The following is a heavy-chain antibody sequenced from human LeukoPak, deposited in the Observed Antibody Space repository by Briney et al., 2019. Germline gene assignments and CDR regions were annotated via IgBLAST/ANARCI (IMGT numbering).Heavy chain of an antibody. Sequence: SETLSLTCTVSGGSISSYYWSWIRQPPGKGLEWIGYIYYSGSTNYNPSLKSRVTISVDTSKNQFSLKLSSVTAADTAVYYWARHGSSGRRDAFDIWGQGTMVTVSS. CDR3: ARHGSSGRRDAFDI. J-gene: IGHJ3*02. D-gene: IGHD6-19*01. CDR2: IYYSGST. CDR1: GGSISSYY. V-gene: IGHV4-59*01.